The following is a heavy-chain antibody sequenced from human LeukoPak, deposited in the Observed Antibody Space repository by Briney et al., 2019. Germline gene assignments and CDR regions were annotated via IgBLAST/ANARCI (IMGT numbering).Heavy chain of an antibody. Sequence: ASVKVSCKASGYTFTTYAMHWVRQAPGQRLEWMGWINGDNGNTKYSQKFQGRVTITRDTSAYTGYMELRGLSSADTAVYFCARAPYDILTGYSLNWFDPWDQGTLVTVSS. CDR2: INGDNGNT. V-gene: IGHV1-3*01. J-gene: IGHJ5*02. D-gene: IGHD3-9*01. CDR1: GYTFTTYA. CDR3: ARAPYDILTGYSLNWFDP.